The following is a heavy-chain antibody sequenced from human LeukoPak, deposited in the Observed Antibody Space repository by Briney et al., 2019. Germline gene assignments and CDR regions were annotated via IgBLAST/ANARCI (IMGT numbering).Heavy chain of an antibody. D-gene: IGHD6-13*01. Sequence: GESLKISCKGSGYSFTSYWIGWVRQVPGKGLEWMGLIYPGDSDTRYSPSFQGQVTFSVDASISTAYLQLSGLRASDTAIYYCVRFGLTSSLDYWGQGALVTVSS. V-gene: IGHV5-51*01. CDR2: IYPGDSDT. J-gene: IGHJ4*02. CDR1: GYSFTSYW. CDR3: VRFGLTSSLDY.